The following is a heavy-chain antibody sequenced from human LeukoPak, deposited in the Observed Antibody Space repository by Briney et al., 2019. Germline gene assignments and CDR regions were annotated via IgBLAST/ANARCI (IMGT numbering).Heavy chain of an antibody. D-gene: IGHD3-3*01. J-gene: IGHJ4*02. V-gene: IGHV3-74*01. CDR3: ARAGYDFWSGENYYFDY. CDR1: GFTFSSYW. CDR2: INSDGSST. Sequence: GSLRLSCAASGFTFSSYWMHWVRQAPGKGLVWVSRINSDGSSTSYADSVKGRFTISRDNAKNTLYLQMNSLRAEDTAVYYCARAGYDFWSGENYYFDYWGQGTLVTVSS.